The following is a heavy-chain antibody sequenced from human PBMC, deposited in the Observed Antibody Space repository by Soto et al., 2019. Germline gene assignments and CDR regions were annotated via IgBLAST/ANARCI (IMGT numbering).Heavy chain of an antibody. CDR3: ARGHCSSSSCYLIWFDP. D-gene: IGHD2-2*01. CDR1: GGSIISGDYY. Sequence: QVQLQESGPGLVKPSQTLSLTCTVSGGSIISGDYYWSWLRQPPGKGLEWMGYIYYTGSTHYNPSLKSRVTMSVDTSKNQFSLKLSSVTAAHTAVYYCARGHCSSSSCYLIWFDPWGQGTLVTVSS. CDR2: IYYTGST. V-gene: IGHV4-30-4*01. J-gene: IGHJ5*02.